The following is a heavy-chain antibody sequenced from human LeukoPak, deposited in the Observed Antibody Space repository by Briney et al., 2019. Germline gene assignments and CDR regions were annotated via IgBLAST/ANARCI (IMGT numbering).Heavy chain of an antibody. Sequence: GGSLRLSCAASGFTFSSYGMNWVRQAPGKGLEWVAVIWYDGSNKYYADSVKGRFTISRDNSKNTLYLQMNSLRAEDTAVYYCASQYGDLDYFDYWGQGTLVTVSS. J-gene: IGHJ4*02. D-gene: IGHD4-17*01. CDR2: IWYDGSNK. CDR1: GFTFSSYG. V-gene: IGHV3-33*01. CDR3: ASQYGDLDYFDY.